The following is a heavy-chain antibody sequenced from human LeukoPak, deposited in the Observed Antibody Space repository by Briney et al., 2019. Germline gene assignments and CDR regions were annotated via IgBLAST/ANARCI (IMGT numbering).Heavy chain of an antibody. D-gene: IGHD6-19*01. J-gene: IGHJ4*02. CDR1: GYTFTSYY. CDR2: INPSAGST. V-gene: IGHV1-46*01. CDR3: ARKGDIAVAGLVLDH. Sequence: ASVKVSCKASGYTFTSYYLHWVRQAPGQGLEWMGIINPSAGSTSYAQMFQGRVTMTRDTSTSTVYMELSSLRSEDTAVYYCARKGDIAVAGLVLDHWGQGTLVTVSS.